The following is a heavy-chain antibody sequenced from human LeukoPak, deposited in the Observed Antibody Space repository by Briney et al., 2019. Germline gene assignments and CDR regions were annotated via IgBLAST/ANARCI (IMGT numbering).Heavy chain of an antibody. D-gene: IGHD3-22*01. J-gene: IGHJ4*02. CDR1: GITLSNYG. V-gene: IGHV3-23*01. Sequence: GGSLRLSCAVSGITLSNYGMSWVRQAPGKGLEWVAGISDRGSRTNYADSVKGGFTISTDHPENALYLEMNSLRAEDTAVDFCAKRGVVIRVILVGFHKEAYYFDSWGQGALVTVSS. CDR2: ISDRGSRT. CDR3: AKRGVVIRVILVGFHKEAYYFDS.